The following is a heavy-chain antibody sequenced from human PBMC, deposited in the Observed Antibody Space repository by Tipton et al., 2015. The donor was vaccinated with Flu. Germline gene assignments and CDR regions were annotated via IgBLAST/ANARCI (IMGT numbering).Heavy chain of an antibody. D-gene: IGHD6-13*01. V-gene: IGHV3-11*01. J-gene: IGHJ4*02. CDR2: ISSSGSTI. CDR1: GFTFSDYY. CDR3: ARSQAYSSSPCFDY. Sequence: SLRLSCAASGFTFSDYYRSWIRRAPGKGLEWVSYISSSGSTIYYADSVKGRFTISRDNAKNSLYLQMNSLRAEDTAVYYCARSQAYSSSPCFDYWGQGTLVTVSS.